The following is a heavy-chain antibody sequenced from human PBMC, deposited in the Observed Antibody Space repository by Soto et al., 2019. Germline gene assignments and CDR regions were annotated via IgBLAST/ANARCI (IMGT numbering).Heavy chain of an antibody. CDR1: GYSITSGYY. V-gene: IGHV4-38-2*02. CDR3: ARGRGDAWSHYFDY. Sequence: SETLSLTCTVYGYSITSGYYWGWVRQPPGKGLEWLGSFFHNGNTYYNPSLKSRVTISVDTSNTEFSLNLISVTAADTALYFCARGRGDAWSHYFDYWGQGILVTVS. CDR2: FFHNGNT. J-gene: IGHJ4*02. D-gene: IGHD2-2*01.